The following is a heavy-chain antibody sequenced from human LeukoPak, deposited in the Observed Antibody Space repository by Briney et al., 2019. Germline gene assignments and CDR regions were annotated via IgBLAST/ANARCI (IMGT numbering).Heavy chain of an antibody. V-gene: IGHV3-9*01. D-gene: IGHD2-2*01. CDR3: AKMPDFDY. J-gene: IGHJ4*02. CDR2: INWNSGSI. CDR1: GFTFDDYA. Sequence: GGSLRLSCAASGFTFDDYAMHWVRQAPGKGLEWVSGINWNSGSIGYVDSVKGRFAISRDNAKNSLYLQMNSLRSEDTAVYYCAKMPDFDYWGQGTLVTVSS.